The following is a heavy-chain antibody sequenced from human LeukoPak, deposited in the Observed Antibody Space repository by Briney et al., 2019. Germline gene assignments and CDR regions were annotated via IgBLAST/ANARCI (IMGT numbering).Heavy chain of an antibody. Sequence: EASVNVSCKGSGYTYTGYYRHWVGQARGQGLARMGLINSNSRGTNYAQKFQGRVNMTRDTSIRTAYMELSRLRYDDTAVYYCARDKQLWLRGDYYYYGMDVWGQGTTVTVSS. CDR1: GYTYTGYY. V-gene: IGHV1-2*02. J-gene: IGHJ6*02. CDR2: INSNSRGT. CDR3: ARDKQLWLRGDYYYYGMDV. D-gene: IGHD5-18*01.